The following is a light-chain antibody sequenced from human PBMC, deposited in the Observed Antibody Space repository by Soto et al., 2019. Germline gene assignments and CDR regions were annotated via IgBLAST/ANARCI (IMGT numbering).Light chain of an antibody. Sequence: QSVLTQSPSASASLGASVKVTCTLSSGHSSNAIAWHQQQPEKGPRYLMKLNSDGSHSKGDGIPDRFSGSSSGAERYVIISSLQSEDEADYYCQTWGTGTVVFGGGTKVTVL. J-gene: IGLJ2*01. CDR1: SGHSSNA. V-gene: IGLV4-69*02. CDR3: QTWGTGTVV. CDR2: LNSDGSH.